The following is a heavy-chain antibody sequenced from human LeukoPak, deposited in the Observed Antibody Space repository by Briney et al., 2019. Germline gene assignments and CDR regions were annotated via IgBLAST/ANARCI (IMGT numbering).Heavy chain of an antibody. CDR3: ARGSSWGSGAGMDV. CDR2: INHSGST. D-gene: IGHD7-27*01. Sequence: SETLSLTCAVYGGSFSGYYWSWIRQPPGKGLEWIGEINHSGSTNYNPSLKSRVTLSVGTSKNQFSLKLSSVTAADTAVYYCARGSSWGSGAGMDVWGQGTTVTVSS. CDR1: GGSFSGYY. V-gene: IGHV4-34*01. J-gene: IGHJ6*02.